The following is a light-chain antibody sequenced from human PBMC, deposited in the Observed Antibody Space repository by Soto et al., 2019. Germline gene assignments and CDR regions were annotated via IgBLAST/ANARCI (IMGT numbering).Light chain of an antibody. J-gene: IGKJ1*01. CDR3: QQGYGNPWT. CDR2: AAS. CDR1: QTVNTY. V-gene: IGKV1-39*01. Sequence: DIQMTQSPSSLSASIGDRVTITCRASQTVNTYLHWYQQKPGKAPKLLIYAASNLQSGVPSRFSGSGSGTNFTLSLNSLQPEDFATYYCQQGYGNPWTFGQGTKVDIK.